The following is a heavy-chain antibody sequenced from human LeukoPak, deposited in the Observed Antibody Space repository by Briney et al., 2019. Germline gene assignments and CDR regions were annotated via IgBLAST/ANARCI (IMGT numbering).Heavy chain of an antibody. D-gene: IGHD3-10*02. J-gene: IGHJ4*02. V-gene: IGHV1-69*04. CDR2: IIPILGIA. CDR3: AKEGLLLRFNDY. CDR1: GGTFSSYA. Sequence: ASVKVSCKASGGTFSSYAISWVRQAPGQGLEWMGRIIPILGIANYAQKFQGRVTITADKSTSTAYMELSSLRSEDTAVYYCAKEGLLLRFNDYWGQGTLVTVSS.